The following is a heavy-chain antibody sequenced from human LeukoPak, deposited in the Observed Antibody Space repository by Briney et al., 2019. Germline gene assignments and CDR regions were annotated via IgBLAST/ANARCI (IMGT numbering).Heavy chain of an antibody. Sequence: SETLSLTCTVSGGSISSYYWSWIRQPPGKGLEWTGYIYYSGSTNYNPSLKSRVTISVDTSKNQFSLKLSSVTAADTAVYYCARHVAWGGSSWMYTETKEVYNWFDPWGQGTLVTVSS. CDR3: ARHVAWGGSSWMYTETKEVYNWFDP. J-gene: IGHJ5*02. D-gene: IGHD6-13*01. CDR2: IYYSGST. CDR1: GGSISSYY. V-gene: IGHV4-59*08.